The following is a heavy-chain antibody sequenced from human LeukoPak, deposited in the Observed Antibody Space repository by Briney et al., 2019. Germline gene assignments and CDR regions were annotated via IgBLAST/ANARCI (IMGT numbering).Heavy chain of an antibody. V-gene: IGHV3-21*01. CDR3: ARSIYDSSGYSYFDY. CDR2: ISSGSTSI. D-gene: IGHD3-22*01. CDR1: GFTFSSFS. J-gene: IGHJ4*02. Sequence: GGSLRLSCAASGFTFSSFSMNWVRQAPGKGLEWVSSISSGSTSIYYADSVEGRFTVSRDNAKNSLYLQMNSLRAGDTAVYYCARSIYDSSGYSYFDYWGQGTLVTVSS.